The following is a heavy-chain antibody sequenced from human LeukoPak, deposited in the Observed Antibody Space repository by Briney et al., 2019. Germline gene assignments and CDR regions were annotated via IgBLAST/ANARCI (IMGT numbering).Heavy chain of an antibody. CDR1: GYTFTGYY. CDR3: ARGHTSGYNWTPFDY. Sequence: ASVKVSCKASGYTFTGYYMHWVRQAPGQGLEWMGIINPRIGSTSYAQKFQGRVTMTRDTSTSTVYMELSSLRSEDTAVYYCARGHTSGYNWTPFDYWGQGTLVTVSS. V-gene: IGHV1-46*01. CDR2: INPRIGST. D-gene: IGHD3-22*01. J-gene: IGHJ4*02.